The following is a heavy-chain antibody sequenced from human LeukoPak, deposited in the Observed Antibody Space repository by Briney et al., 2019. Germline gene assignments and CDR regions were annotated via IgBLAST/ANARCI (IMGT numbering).Heavy chain of an antibody. J-gene: IGHJ4*02. CDR3: ARVPHDSSGYHNPPN. CDR2: ISSSSSYI. CDR1: GFTFSSYS. D-gene: IGHD3-22*01. V-gene: IGHV3-21*01. Sequence: RSGGSLRLSCAASGFTFSSYSMNWVRQAPGKGLEWVSSISSSSSYIYYADSVKGRFTISRDNAKNSLYLQMNSLRAEDTAVYYCARVPHDSSGYHNPPNWGQGTLVTVSS.